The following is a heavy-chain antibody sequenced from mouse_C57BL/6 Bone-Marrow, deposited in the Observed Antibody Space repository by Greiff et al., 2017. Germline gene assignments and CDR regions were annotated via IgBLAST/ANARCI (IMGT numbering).Heavy chain of an antibody. CDR1: GYTFTSYW. J-gene: IGHJ3*01. CDR3: ARGEDYYGSSYGGAWFAY. D-gene: IGHD1-1*01. CDR2: INPSSGYT. V-gene: IGHV1-7*01. Sequence: VQLQQSGAELAKPGASVKLSCKASGYTFTSYWMHWVKQRPGQGLEWIGYINPSSGYTKYNQKFKDKATLTADKSSSTAYMPLSRLTYEDSAVYYCARGEDYYGSSYGGAWFAYWGQGTLVTVSA.